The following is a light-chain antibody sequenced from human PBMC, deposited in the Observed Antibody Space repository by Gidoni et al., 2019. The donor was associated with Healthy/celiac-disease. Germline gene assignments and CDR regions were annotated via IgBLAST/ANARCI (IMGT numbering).Light chain of an antibody. CDR1: QSVLYSSNNKNY. V-gene: IGKV4-1*01. CDR3: QQYYSTPF. CDR2: WAS. Sequence: DIVMTQSPDYLAVSLGERATINCKSSQSVLYSSNNKNYLAWYQQKPGQPPKLLIYWASTRESGVPDRFSGSGSGTDFTLTISSLQAEDVAVYYCQQYYSTPFFGGGTKVEIK. J-gene: IGKJ4*01.